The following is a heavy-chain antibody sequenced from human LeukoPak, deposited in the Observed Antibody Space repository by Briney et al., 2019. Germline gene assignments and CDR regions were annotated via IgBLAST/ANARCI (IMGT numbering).Heavy chain of an antibody. Sequence: SETLSLTCTASGGSISSYYWSWIRQPPGKGLEWIGYIYYSGSTNYNPSLKRRVTISVDTSKNQFSLKLSSVTAADTAVYYCARQYQATIFGRFDYWGQGTLVTVSS. CDR1: GGSISSYY. CDR3: ARQYQATIFGRFDY. J-gene: IGHJ4*02. V-gene: IGHV4-59*08. CDR2: IYYSGST. D-gene: IGHD3-3*01.